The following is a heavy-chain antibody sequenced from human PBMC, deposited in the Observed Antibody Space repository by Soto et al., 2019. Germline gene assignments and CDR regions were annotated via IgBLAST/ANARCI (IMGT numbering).Heavy chain of an antibody. Sequence: QVQLVQSGAEVKKPGSSVKVSCKASGGTFSSYTISWVRQAPGQGLEWMGRIIPILGIANYAQKFQGRVTITADKSTSTAYMELSSLRSADTAVYYCARRESHPAACSGGSCYFDYWGQGTLVTVSS. J-gene: IGHJ4*02. CDR1: GGTFSSYT. D-gene: IGHD2-15*01. CDR2: IIPILGIA. V-gene: IGHV1-69*02. CDR3: ARRESHPAACSGGSCYFDY.